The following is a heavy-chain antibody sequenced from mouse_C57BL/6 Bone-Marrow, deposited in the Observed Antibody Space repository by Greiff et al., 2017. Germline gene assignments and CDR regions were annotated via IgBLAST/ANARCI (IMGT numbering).Heavy chain of an antibody. CDR3: TTHGLLRRSYDFDY. Sequence: VQLQQSGAELVRPGASVKLSCTASGFNIKDDYMHWVKQRPEQGLEWIGWIDPENGDTEYDSKFQGKATITADTSSNTAYLQRSSLTSEDTAVYYCTTHGLLRRSYDFDYGGQGTTLTVSS. V-gene: IGHV14-4*01. CDR2: IDPENGDT. CDR1: GFNIKDDY. J-gene: IGHJ2*01. D-gene: IGHD1-1*01.